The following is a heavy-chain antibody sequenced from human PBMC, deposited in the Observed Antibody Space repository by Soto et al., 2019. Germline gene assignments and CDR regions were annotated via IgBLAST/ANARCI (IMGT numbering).Heavy chain of an antibody. CDR3: VKDRRGSSYWFDP. CDR1: GFTLSSYT. V-gene: IGHV3-64D*06. D-gene: IGHD6-6*01. CDR2: ISSNGGST. J-gene: IGHJ5*02. Sequence: PGGSLRRSCSAAGFTLSSYTMPCFRHPTGKGLEYVSAISSNGGSTYYADSVKGRFTISRDNSKNTLYLQMSSLRAEDTAVYYCVKDRRGSSYWFDPWGQGTLVTVSS.